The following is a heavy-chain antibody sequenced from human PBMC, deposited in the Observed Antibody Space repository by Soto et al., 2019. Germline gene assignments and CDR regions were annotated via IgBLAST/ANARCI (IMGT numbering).Heavy chain of an antibody. CDR3: ARTHDIAPYYFDY. J-gene: IGHJ4*02. Sequence: QVQLVESGGGVVQPGRSLRLSCAASGFTFSSYGMHWVRQAPGKGLEWVAVIWYDGTNKYYADSVKGRFTISRDNSKNTLYLQMNSLRAEDMAVYYCARTHDIAPYYFDYWGQGCLVTVSS. CDR2: IWYDGTNK. CDR1: GFTFSSYG. D-gene: IGHD3-9*01. V-gene: IGHV3-33*01.